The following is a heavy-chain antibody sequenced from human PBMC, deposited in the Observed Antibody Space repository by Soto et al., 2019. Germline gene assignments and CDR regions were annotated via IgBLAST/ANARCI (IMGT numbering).Heavy chain of an antibody. CDR1: CGSLNSRGYY. V-gene: IGHV4-31*03. J-gene: IGHJ6*02. D-gene: IGHD3-10*01. Sequence: TLSLTCTVSCGSLNSRGYYWGWIRQLPGKGLEWIGYIYYSGSVYYNPSLRSRLTMSVDTSKNQFSLKLRSVTAADTAVYYCARDLGGLPSSSGSYNGLDVWGQGTTVTVSS. CDR2: IYYSGSV. CDR3: ARDLGGLPSSSGSYNGLDV.